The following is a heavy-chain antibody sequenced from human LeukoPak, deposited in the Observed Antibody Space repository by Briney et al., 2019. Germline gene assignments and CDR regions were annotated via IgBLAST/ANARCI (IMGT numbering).Heavy chain of an antibody. V-gene: IGHV3-23*01. J-gene: IGHJ4*02. D-gene: IGHD3-22*01. CDR2: ISGSAITT. CDR1: GLTFSSSA. CDR3: AKGTGYYYDSANYFDY. Sequence: GGSLRLSCAASGLTFSSSAMSWVRQAPGKGLEWVSAISGSAITTYYADSVKGRFTISRNNSKTTLYLHMNSLRAEDTAVYYCAKGTGYYYDSANYFDYWGQGTLVTDSS.